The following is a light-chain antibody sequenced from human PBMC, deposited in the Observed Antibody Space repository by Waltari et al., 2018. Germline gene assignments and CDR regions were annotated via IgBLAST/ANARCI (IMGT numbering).Light chain of an antibody. CDR1: QSLLHSDGKTY. CDR3: MQIKQLPPCT. Sequence: DVVMTQTPLSLSVTPGQPASISCKSSQSLLHSDGKTYLSWYLQKPGQPSQLLISEVSNRVSGVPDRFSGSGSGTDFTLKISRVEAEDVGVYYGMQIKQLPPCTFGQGTKVEIK. J-gene: IGKJ1*01. CDR2: EVS. V-gene: IGKV2D-29*01.